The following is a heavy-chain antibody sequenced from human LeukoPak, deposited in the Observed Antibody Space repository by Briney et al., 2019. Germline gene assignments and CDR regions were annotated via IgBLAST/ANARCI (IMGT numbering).Heavy chain of an antibody. Sequence: PGGSLRLSCAASGFTFSNYGMHWVRQAPGEGLEWVAVIWYDGSNRYYADSVKGRFTISRDNSKNTVYLQMNSLRVDDTAVYYCARDLGNSGSLVDCWGQGTLVTVSS. D-gene: IGHD3-10*01. CDR1: GFTFSNYG. J-gene: IGHJ4*02. V-gene: IGHV3-33*01. CDR3: ARDLGNSGSLVDC. CDR2: IWYDGSNR.